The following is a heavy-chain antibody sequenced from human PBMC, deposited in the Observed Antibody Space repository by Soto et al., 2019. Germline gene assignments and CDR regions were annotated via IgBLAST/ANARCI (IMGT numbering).Heavy chain of an antibody. CDR2: ISGDSGNT. Sequence: ASVKVSCKASGYTFTKSAMHWVRQAPGQRLEWMGWISGDSGNTKYSPKLQDRVTITRDTSASTAYMELSSLRSEDTALYYCARDGVAAGNINFDYWGQGTLVTVS. CDR1: GYTFTKSA. D-gene: IGHD6-19*01. CDR3: ARDGVAAGNINFDY. V-gene: IGHV1-3*01. J-gene: IGHJ4*01.